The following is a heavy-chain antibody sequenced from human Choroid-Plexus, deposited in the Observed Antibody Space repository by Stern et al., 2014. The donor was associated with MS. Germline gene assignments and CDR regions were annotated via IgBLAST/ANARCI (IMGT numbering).Heavy chain of an antibody. D-gene: IGHD2/OR15-2a*01. CDR1: GFTFGSCA. CDR2: VTDDGSNK. Sequence: VQLVESGGGVVKPGRPLRLSCVASGFTFGSCAMHWVRQAPGKGLEWVGGVTDDGSNKYYSDSVKGRFTISRDNSQNTLYMQMSSLRPEDTAVYYCAKDRQYLTYFFDHWGQGSLVTVSS. CDR3: AKDRQYLTYFFDH. J-gene: IGHJ5*02. V-gene: IGHV3-30*18.